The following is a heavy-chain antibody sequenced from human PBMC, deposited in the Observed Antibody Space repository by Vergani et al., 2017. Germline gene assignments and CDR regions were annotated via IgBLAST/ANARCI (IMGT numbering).Heavy chain of an antibody. J-gene: IGHJ3*02. CDR2: ISSSSSYT. V-gene: IGHV3-21*01. Sequence: EVQLVESGGGLVKPGGSLRLSCAASGFTFSSYSMNWVRQAPGKGLEWVSSISSSSSYTYYADSVKGRFTISRDNAKNSLYLHMNSLRAEETYVYYCASGGSLDAFDIWGQGTMVTVSS. CDR3: ASGGSLDAFDI. CDR1: GFTFSSYS. D-gene: IGHD1-26*01.